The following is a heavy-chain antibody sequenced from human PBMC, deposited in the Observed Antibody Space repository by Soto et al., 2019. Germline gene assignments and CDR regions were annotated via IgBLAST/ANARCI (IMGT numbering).Heavy chain of an antibody. CDR3: ASTMTTVANFDY. V-gene: IGHV1-46*01. J-gene: IGHJ4*02. CDR1: GYTFTSYY. Sequence: QVQLVQSGAEVKKPGASVKVSCKASGYTFTSYYMHWVRQAPGQGLEWMGIINPSGGSTSHAQKFQGRVTMTRDTSTSTVYMELSSLRSEDTAVYYCASTMTTVANFDYWGQGTLVTVSS. D-gene: IGHD4-17*01. CDR2: INPSGGST.